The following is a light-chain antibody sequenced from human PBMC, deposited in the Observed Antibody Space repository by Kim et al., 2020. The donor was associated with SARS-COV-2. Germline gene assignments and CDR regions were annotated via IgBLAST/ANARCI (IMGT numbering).Light chain of an antibody. Sequence: SVSPGQTASITCSGDKLGDKYACWYQQKPGQSPVVVIYQDSKRPSGIPERFSGSNSGNTATLTISGTQAMDEADYYCQAWDSSKGVFGGGTQLTVL. V-gene: IGLV3-1*01. CDR2: QDS. J-gene: IGLJ3*02. CDR3: QAWDSSKGV. CDR1: KLGDKY.